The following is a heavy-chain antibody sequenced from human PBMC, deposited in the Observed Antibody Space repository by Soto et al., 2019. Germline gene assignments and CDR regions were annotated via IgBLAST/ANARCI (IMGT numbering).Heavy chain of an antibody. V-gene: IGHV4-39*01. Sequence: SETLSLTCSVSGGSISSTSYYWGWIRQPPGKGLEWIGNIYFRGATYYNPSLKSRVTISVDTSKNQFSLKLSSVTAADTAMYYCARLDLGYCTESCPYSAFDLWGQGTPVTVSS. J-gene: IGHJ5*02. D-gene: IGHD2-8*02. CDR3: ARLDLGYCTESCPYSAFDL. CDR1: GGSISSTSYY. CDR2: IYFRGAT.